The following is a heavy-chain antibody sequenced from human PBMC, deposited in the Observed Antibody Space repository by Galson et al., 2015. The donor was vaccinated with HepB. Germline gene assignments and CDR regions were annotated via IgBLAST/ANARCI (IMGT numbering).Heavy chain of an antibody. CDR1: GFTFSSYS. CDR2: ISSSSSYI. D-gene: IGHD5-18*01. CDR3: ARQYSYGYDYFDY. J-gene: IGHJ4*02. V-gene: IGHV3-21*01. Sequence: SLRLSCAASGFTFSSYSMNWVRQAPGKGLEWVSSISSSSSYIYYADSVKGRFTISRDNAKNSLYLQMNSLRAEDTAVYYCARQYSYGYDYFDYWGQGTLVTVSS.